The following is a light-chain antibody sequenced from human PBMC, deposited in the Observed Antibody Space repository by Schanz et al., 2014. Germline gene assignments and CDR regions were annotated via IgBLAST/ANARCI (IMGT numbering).Light chain of an antibody. CDR2: DVS. CDR1: SSDVGGYNF. V-gene: IGLV2-14*02. J-gene: IGLJ1*01. CDR3: ASFTSYVTDV. Sequence: QSALTQPASVSGSPGQSITISCTGSSSDVGGYNFVSWYQHHPGQAPKLLIYDVSKRPSGVSYRFSGSKSGSTASLTISGLQAEDEADYYCASFTSYVTDVFGTGTKLTVL.